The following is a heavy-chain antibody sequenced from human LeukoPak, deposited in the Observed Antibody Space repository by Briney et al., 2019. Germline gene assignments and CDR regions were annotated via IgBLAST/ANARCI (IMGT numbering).Heavy chain of an antibody. J-gene: IGHJ4*02. CDR3: ARSGFMWGFDY. Sequence: ASVKVSCKASGYTSTGYHIHWVRQAPGQGLEWMGWISPNSGDTYYTQKFQGRVTMTRATSITTVYMELSRLTSDDTAVYYCARSGFMWGFDYWGQGTLVTVSS. V-gene: IGHV1-2*02. CDR2: ISPNSGDT. D-gene: IGHD3-16*01. CDR1: GYTSTGYH.